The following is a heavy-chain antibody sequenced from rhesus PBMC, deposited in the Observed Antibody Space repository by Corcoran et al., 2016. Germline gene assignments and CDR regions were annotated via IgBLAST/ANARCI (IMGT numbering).Heavy chain of an antibody. CDR2: IYGSGSST. V-gene: IGHV4-169*01. CDR3: ARASNWGDYSDGLDS. Sequence: QLQLQESGPGLVKPSETLSVTCAVSGGSISSSYWSWIRQAPGKGLEWIGYIYGSGSSTNYNPSLTSRVTQSVETSKNQLALKLSSVTTADTAVYYCARASNWGDYSDGLDSWGQGVVVTVSS. CDR1: GGSISSSY. D-gene: IGHD3-34*01. J-gene: IGHJ6*01.